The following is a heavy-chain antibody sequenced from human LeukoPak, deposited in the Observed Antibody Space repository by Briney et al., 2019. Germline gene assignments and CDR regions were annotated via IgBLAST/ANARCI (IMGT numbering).Heavy chain of an antibody. D-gene: IGHD6-19*01. J-gene: IGHJ4*02. CDR1: GFIVSNSY. V-gene: IGHV3-53*01. CDR3: ARAHSGYSSGWFDY. CDR2: IYSGGST. Sequence: PGGSLRLSCAASGFIVSNSYMNWVRQAPGKGLDWVSVIYSGGSTYYADSVKGRFTISRDNSKNTLYVQMNSLRAEDTAVYYCARAHSGYSSGWFDYWGQGTLVTVSS.